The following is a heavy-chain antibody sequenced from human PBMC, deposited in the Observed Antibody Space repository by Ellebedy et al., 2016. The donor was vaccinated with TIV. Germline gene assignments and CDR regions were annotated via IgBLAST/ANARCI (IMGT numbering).Heavy chain of an antibody. CDR1: RGSLSSSRYY. CDR3: AREAEKHRSCGGGTCGGLFDS. CDR2: SYYTGST. Sequence: SETLSLTXTVSRGSLSSSRYYWGWVRQPPGKGLEWIGPSYYTGSTYYNPSPKSRVTISVDTSKNQFSLNLNSVAAADTAIYFCAREAEKHRSCGGGTCGGLFDSWGQGTLVTVSS. D-gene: IGHD2-15*01. J-gene: IGHJ4*02. V-gene: IGHV4-39*02.